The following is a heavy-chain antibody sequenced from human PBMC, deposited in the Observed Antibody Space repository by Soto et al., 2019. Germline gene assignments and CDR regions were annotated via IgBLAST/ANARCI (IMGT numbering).Heavy chain of an antibody. D-gene: IGHD5-12*01. V-gene: IGHV1-46*01. CDR1: GYTFTSYY. Sequence: ASVKVSCKASGYTFTSYYMHWVRQAPGQGLEWMVIINPSGGSTSYAQKFQGRVTMTRDTSTSTVYMELSSLSSEDTAVYYCATTLPESRLRIDYWGQGTLVTVSS. CDR2: INPSGGST. J-gene: IGHJ4*02. CDR3: ATTLPESRLRIDY.